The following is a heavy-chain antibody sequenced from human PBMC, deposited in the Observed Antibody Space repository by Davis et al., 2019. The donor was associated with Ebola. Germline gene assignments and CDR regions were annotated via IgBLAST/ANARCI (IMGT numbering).Heavy chain of an antibody. CDR1: GGSISSSSYY. Sequence: MPSETLSLTCPVSGGSISSSSYYWAWVRQSPGKGLERIGSIYYSGSTFYNPSLKSRVTISVDTSKNQFSLKLSSVTAADTAVYYCARQLGYCISTSCSHFDYWGQGTLVTVSS. CDR3: ARQLGYCISTSCSHFDY. V-gene: IGHV4-39*01. CDR2: IYYSGST. D-gene: IGHD2-2*01. J-gene: IGHJ4*02.